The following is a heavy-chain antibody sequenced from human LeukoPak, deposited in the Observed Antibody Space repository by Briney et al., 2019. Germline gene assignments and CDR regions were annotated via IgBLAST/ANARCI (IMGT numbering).Heavy chain of an antibody. D-gene: IGHD6-13*01. CDR2: IYYSGST. V-gene: IGHV4-39*01. J-gene: IGHJ4*01. CDR1: GGSISTTGYY. CDR3: ASDKGYSNNYFDY. Sequence: PSETLSPTCTVSGGSISTTGYYWAWIRQPSGKGLEWIASIYYSGSTYYNTSLKSRVTISVDTSRNQFSLKLSSVTAADTALYYCASDKGYSNNYFDYWGQGTLVTVSS.